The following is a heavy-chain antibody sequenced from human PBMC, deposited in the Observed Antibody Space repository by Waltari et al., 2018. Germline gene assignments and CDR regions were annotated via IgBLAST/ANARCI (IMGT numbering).Heavy chain of an antibody. J-gene: IGHJ6*02. V-gene: IGHV1-69*13. D-gene: IGHD1-26*01. CDR2: IIPIFGTA. Sequence: QVQLVQSGAEVKKPGSSVKVSCKASGGTFSSYAISWVRQAPGQGLEWMGGIIPIFGTANYAQKFQGRVTITADESTSTAYMELSSLRSEDTAVYYCAITKGAGGSHYYYYYYYGMDVWGQGTTVTVSS. CDR1: GGTFSSYA. CDR3: AITKGAGGSHYYYYYYYGMDV.